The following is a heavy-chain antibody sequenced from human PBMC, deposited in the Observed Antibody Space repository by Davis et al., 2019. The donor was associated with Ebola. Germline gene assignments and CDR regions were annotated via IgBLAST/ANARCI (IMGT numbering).Heavy chain of an antibody. CDR2: INPNSGGT. D-gene: IGHD3-3*01. Sequence: ASVTVSCQASGYTFSDYYMHWVRQAPGQGLEWMAWINPNSGGTNYAQKFQGRVTMTRDTSISTAYMELSRLRSDDTAVYYCARDLYDFWSGNWFDPWGQGTLVTVSS. J-gene: IGHJ5*02. CDR1: GYTFSDYY. V-gene: IGHV1-2*02. CDR3: ARDLYDFWSGNWFDP.